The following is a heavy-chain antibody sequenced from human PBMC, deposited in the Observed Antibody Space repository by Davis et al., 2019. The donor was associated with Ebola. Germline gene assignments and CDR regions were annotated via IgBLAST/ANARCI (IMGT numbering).Heavy chain of an antibody. CDR1: GFTSSNYA. V-gene: IGHV3-23*01. CDR2: ISGGGTT. D-gene: IGHD1-1*01. CDR3: AKVWTTAGMDNYGKDV. Sequence: PGGSLRLSCAASGFTSSNYAVTWVRQAPGKGLEWVSIISGGGTTYHADSVKGRFTISRDNSKTTLSLQMNSLRAEDTAVYYCAKVWTTAGMDNYGKDVWGQGTTVTVSS. J-gene: IGHJ6*02.